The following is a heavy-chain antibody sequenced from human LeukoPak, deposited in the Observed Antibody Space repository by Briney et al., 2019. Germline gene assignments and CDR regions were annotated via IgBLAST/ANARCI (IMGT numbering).Heavy chain of an antibody. CDR3: ARGCSGGSCHLAFDP. CDR2: INHSGST. J-gene: IGHJ5*02. CDR1: GGSFSGYY. Sequence: SETLSLTCAVYGGSFSGYYWSWIRQPPGKGLEWIGEINHSGSTNYNPSLKSRVTISVDTSKNQFSLKLSSVTAADTAVYYCARGCSGGSCHLAFDPWGQGTLVTVSS. D-gene: IGHD2-15*01. V-gene: IGHV4-34*01.